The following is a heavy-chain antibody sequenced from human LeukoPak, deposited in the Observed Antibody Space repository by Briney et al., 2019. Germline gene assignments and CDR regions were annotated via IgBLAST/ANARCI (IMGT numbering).Heavy chain of an antibody. CDR3: ARHYYDSSGYYYDNYYYYYGMDV. V-gene: IGHV4-39*01. Sequence: ETLSLTCTVSGGSISSSSYYWGWIRQPPGKGLEWIGSIYYSGSTYYNPSLKSRVTISVDTSKNQFSLKLSSVTAADTAVYYCARHYYDSSGYYYDNYYYYYGMDVWGQGTTVTVSS. J-gene: IGHJ6*02. D-gene: IGHD3-22*01. CDR1: GGSISSSSYY. CDR2: IYYSGST.